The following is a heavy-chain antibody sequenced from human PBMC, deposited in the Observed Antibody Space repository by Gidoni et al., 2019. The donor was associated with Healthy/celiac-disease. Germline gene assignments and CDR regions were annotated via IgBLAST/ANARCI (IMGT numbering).Heavy chain of an antibody. CDR3: ARALVVPAAIGYYMDV. J-gene: IGHJ6*03. Sequence: EVQLVESGGGLVQPGGSLSLSCAASGFTFSSYWMHWVRQAPGKGLVWVSSINSDGSSTSYADAVKGRFTISRDNAKNTLYLQMNSLRAEDTAVYYCARALVVPAAIGYYMDVWGKGTTVTVSS. CDR2: INSDGSST. D-gene: IGHD2-2*02. CDR1: GFTFSSYW. V-gene: IGHV3-74*01.